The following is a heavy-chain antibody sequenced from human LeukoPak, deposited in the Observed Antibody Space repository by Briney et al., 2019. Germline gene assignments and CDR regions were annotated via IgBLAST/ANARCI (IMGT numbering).Heavy chain of an antibody. Sequence: GSLKLFCGPSGFNFSSYAMSWVRQASGKGLEWVSAISDSGGETFFAHSVRGRLTISTDNFKNTLYLQMNSLRDENTAVYYCAKQSGSHPNYYFDYWGQGTLVTVSS. V-gene: IGHV3-23*01. CDR2: ISDSGGET. CDR1: GFNFSSYA. J-gene: IGHJ4*02. D-gene: IGHD1-26*01. CDR3: AKQSGSHPNYYFDY.